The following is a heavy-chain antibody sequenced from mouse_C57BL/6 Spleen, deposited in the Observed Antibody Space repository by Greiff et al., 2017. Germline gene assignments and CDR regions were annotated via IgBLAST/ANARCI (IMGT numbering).Heavy chain of an antibody. CDR2: IHPNSGST. Sequence: VQLQQPGAELVKPGASVKLSCKASGYTFTSYWMHWVKQRPGQGLEWIGMIHPNSGSTNYNEKFKSKATLTVDKSSSTAYMQLSSLTSEDSAVYYCARGGHYYGSSFAMDYWGQGTSVTVSS. V-gene: IGHV1-64*01. CDR3: ARGGHYYGSSFAMDY. D-gene: IGHD1-1*01. J-gene: IGHJ4*01. CDR1: GYTFTSYW.